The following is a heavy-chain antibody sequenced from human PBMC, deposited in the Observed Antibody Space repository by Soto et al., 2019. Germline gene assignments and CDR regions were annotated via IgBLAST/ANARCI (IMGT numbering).Heavy chain of an antibody. CDR1: GFNFISYA. Sequence: CLRLSCAASGFNFISYAMNWVRQAPGKGLEWVSAINSGGESTFYAESVRGRFTISRDNSLNTLYLHMRSLRPEDTAVYYCAHPRGYGVFDAVDIWGQGTMVTVSS. V-gene: IGHV3-23*01. CDR2: INSGGEST. CDR3: AHPRGYGVFDAVDI. J-gene: IGHJ3*02. D-gene: IGHD4-17*01.